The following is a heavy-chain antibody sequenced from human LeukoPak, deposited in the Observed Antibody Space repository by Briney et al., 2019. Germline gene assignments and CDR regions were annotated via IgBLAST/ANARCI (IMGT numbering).Heavy chain of an antibody. CDR2: IRFDASDK. V-gene: IGHV3-30*02. D-gene: IGHD2-8*02. J-gene: IGHJ4*02. Sequence: GGSLRLSCAASGSSLSAFGMHWVRQAPGKGPEWVAFIRFDASDKFYADSVKGRFTISRDNSKNTLHLQMNSLSSWHMTMYYCMIDLDWTGGTCHKTVDYGGRGTLVTVSS. CDR1: GSSLSAFG. CDR3: MIDLDWTGGTCHKTVDY.